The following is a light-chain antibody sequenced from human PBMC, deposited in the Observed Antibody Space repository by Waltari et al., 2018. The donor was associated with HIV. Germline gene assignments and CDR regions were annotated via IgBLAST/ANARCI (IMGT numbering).Light chain of an antibody. Sequence: EIVLTQSPATLSLSPGARATLPCRASQSVSSFLAWFQQKPGQAPRLLISDASTRATGIPARFSGSGSGTDFTLTISSLEPEDFAVYYCQQRSDWPRLTFGGGTKVEIK. CDR3: QQRSDWPRLT. V-gene: IGKV3-11*01. CDR2: DAS. J-gene: IGKJ4*01. CDR1: QSVSSF.